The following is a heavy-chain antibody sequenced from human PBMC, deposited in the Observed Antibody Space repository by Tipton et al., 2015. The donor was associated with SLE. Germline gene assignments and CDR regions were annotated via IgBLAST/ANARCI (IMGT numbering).Heavy chain of an antibody. CDR3: ARVRRSISSAKTYYFDY. CDR2: IYTSGST. V-gene: IGHV4-59*02. Sequence: TLSLTCTVSGGSVSFYYWSWIRQPPGKGLEWIGYIYTSGSTNYNPSLKSRVTISVDTSKNQFSLNLRSVTAADTAVYYCARVRRSISSAKTYYFDYWGQGTLVTVSS. CDR1: GGSVSFYY. D-gene: IGHD3-16*02. J-gene: IGHJ4*02.